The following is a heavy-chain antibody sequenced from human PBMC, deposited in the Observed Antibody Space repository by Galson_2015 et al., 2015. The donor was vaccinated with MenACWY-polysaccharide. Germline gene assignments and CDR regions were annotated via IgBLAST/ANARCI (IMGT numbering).Heavy chain of an antibody. Sequence: SLRLSCATSGFIFTNHWMSWVRQAPGKGLEWVANIRQDGFEKYHVDSVKGRFTISRDNAENSVFLQMNSLGVEDTAVYYCAREGLVEAFENWGQGTMVTVSS. J-gene: IGHJ3*02. D-gene: IGHD2-8*02. V-gene: IGHV3-7*01. CDR2: IRQDGFEK. CDR1: GFIFTNHW. CDR3: AREGLVEAFEN.